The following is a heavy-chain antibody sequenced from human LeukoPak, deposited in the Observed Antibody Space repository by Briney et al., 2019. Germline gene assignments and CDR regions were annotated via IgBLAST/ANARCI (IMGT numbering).Heavy chain of an antibody. V-gene: IGHV3-23*01. D-gene: IGHD2-2*01. CDR1: GLTFSSYA. J-gene: IGHJ4*02. CDR2: LSGSST. CDR3: AKDNPYCSSANCYFDY. Sequence: GGSLRLSCAASGLTFSSYAMSWVRQAPGRGLEWVSALSGSSTYYADSVKGRFTISRDNSKNTLYLQMNSLRGEDTAVYFCAKDNPYCSSANCYFDYWGQGTLVTVSS.